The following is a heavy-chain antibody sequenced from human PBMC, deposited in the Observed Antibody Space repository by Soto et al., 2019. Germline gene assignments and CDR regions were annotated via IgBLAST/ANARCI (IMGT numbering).Heavy chain of an antibody. Sequence: EVQLVESGGGLVQPGGSLRLSCAASGFTFSSYWMSWFGQAPGKGREWVANIKQDGSHKYYVDSVKGRFTMSRDNAKNSLYLQMSSLRAEDTAVYYCARGSSVYDSSGYPFDYWGQGSLVTVSS. V-gene: IGHV3-7*01. CDR2: IKQDGSHK. D-gene: IGHD3-22*01. J-gene: IGHJ4*02. CDR3: ARGSSVYDSSGYPFDY. CDR1: GFTFSSYW.